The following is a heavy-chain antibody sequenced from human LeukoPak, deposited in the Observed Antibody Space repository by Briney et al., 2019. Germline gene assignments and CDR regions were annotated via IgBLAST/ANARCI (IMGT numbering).Heavy chain of an antibody. D-gene: IGHD5-18*01. CDR3: ARLGDSYATDY. Sequence: PSEVLSLTCAVSDGSISSSNYNWGWIRQAPGKGLEWVGSTYYSGSTYYNPSLKSRVTISVDTSKNQFSLKLSSVTAADTAVYYCARLGDSYATDYWGQGTLVTVSS. CDR2: TYYSGST. J-gene: IGHJ4*02. V-gene: IGHV4-39*01. CDR1: DGSISSSNYN.